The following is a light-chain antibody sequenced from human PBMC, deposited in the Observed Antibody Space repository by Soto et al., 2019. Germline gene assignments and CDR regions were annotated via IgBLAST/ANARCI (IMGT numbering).Light chain of an antibody. Sequence: DIQMTQSPSTLSASVGDRVTITCRASQSIPRWLAWYQQKPGEAPKLPIYDASSLESWVPSRFSGSGSGTEFTLSISSLQPDYFATYYCQQYNHYSGLTFGGGTKVEIK. V-gene: IGKV1-5*01. CDR2: DAS. J-gene: IGKJ4*01. CDR3: QQYNHYSGLT. CDR1: QSIPRW.